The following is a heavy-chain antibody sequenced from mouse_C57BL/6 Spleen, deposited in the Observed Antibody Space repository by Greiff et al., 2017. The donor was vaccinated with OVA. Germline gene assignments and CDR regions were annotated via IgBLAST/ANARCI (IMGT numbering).Heavy chain of an antibody. V-gene: IGHV3-6*01. CDR1: GYSITSGYY. CDR2: ISYDGSN. Sequence: DVHLVESGPGLVKPSQSLSLTCSVTGYSITSGYYWNWIRQFPGNKLEWMGYISYDGSNNYNPSLKNRISITRDTSKNQFFLKLNSVTTEDTATYYCARDLYYDYDGDFAYWGQGTLVTVSA. CDR3: ARDLYYDYDGDFAY. J-gene: IGHJ3*01. D-gene: IGHD2-4*01.